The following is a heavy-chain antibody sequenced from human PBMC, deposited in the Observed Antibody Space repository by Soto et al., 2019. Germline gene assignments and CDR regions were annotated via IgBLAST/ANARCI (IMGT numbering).Heavy chain of an antibody. Sequence: PGGSLRLSCAASGFIFKMYWMHWVRQSPGKGLVWISRIYNDGTYSDYADSVRGRFTISRDNVNDTLHLQMNNLRAEDSGLYYCTRGPRPISTGTGAYWGQGTQVTLL. CDR3: TRGPRPISTGTGAY. J-gene: IGHJ4*02. CDR2: IYNDGTYS. V-gene: IGHV3-74*01. CDR1: GFIFKMYW. D-gene: IGHD3-10*01.